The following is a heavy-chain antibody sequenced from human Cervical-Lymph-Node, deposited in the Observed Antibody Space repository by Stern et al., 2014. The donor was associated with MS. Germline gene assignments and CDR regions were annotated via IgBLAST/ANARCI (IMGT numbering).Heavy chain of an antibody. Sequence: QVQLQESGPGLVKPSETLSLTCTVSGGSISSYYWSWIRQPPGKGLECIGYIYYSGSTNYNPSLKSRVTISVDTSKNQFSLKLSSVTAADTAVYYCARGVTTVTHFDYWGQGTLVTVSS. CDR1: GGSISSYY. J-gene: IGHJ4*02. CDR2: IYYSGST. D-gene: IGHD4-17*01. CDR3: ARGVTTVTHFDY. V-gene: IGHV4-59*01.